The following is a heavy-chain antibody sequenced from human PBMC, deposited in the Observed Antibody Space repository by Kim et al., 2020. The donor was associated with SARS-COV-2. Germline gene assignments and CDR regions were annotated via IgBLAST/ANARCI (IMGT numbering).Heavy chain of an antibody. Sequence: GGSLRLSCAASGFTLITDHVSWVRHAPGKGLEWVSIIYNSGRTYNADSVKGRFTMSRDISKNTLHLQMNSLRVEDTAVYYCARVWELAFDHWGQGILGTV. V-gene: IGHV3-53*01. CDR3: ARVWELAFDH. CDR2: IYNSGRT. J-gene: IGHJ4*02. D-gene: IGHD1-26*01. CDR1: GFTLITDH.